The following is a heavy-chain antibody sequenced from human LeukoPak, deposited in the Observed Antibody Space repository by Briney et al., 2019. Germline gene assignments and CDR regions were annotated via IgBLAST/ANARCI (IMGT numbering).Heavy chain of an antibody. CDR3: VRAPQTHSSGYYDY. D-gene: IGHD3-22*01. CDR2: INFDGSST. J-gene: IGHJ4*02. CDR1: GFTFSRYW. Sequence: GGSLRLSCAASGFTFSRYWMHWVRQAPGKGLVWVSRINFDGSSTNYADSVKGRFTISRDNARNTLYLQLNSLRAEDTAVYYCVRAPQTHSSGYYDYWGQGTLVTGSS. V-gene: IGHV3-74*01.